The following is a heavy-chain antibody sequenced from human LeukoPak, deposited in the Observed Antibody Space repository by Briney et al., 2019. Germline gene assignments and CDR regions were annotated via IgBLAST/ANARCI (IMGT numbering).Heavy chain of an antibody. J-gene: IGHJ4*02. CDR1: GYSISSGYY. CDR2: IYHSGST. CDR3: ARESESGIDY. Sequence: SETLSLTCTVSGYSISSGYYWGWIRQPPGKGLEWIGSIYHSGSTYYNPSLKSRVTISVDTSKNQFSLKLSSVTAADTAVYYCARESESGIDYWGQGTLVTVSS. V-gene: IGHV4-38-2*02.